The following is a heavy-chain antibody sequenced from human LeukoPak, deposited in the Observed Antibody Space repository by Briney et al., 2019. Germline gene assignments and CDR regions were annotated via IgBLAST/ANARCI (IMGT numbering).Heavy chain of an antibody. Sequence: GGSLRLSCAASGFTFSSYAMSWVRQAPGKGLEWVSSISGSGGSTYYADSVMGRFTISRDNSKNTLYLQMNSLRAEDTAVYYCAKDLPSGRQLGGRTYWGQGTLVTVSS. CDR3: AKDLPSGRQLGGRTY. J-gene: IGHJ4*02. D-gene: IGHD2-15*01. V-gene: IGHV3-23*01. CDR1: GFTFSSYA. CDR2: ISGSGGST.